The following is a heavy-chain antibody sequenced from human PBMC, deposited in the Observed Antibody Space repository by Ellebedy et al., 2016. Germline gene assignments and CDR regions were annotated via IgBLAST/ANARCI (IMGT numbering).Heavy chain of an antibody. V-gene: IGHV3-15*01. CDR1: GFTFSNAW. CDR3: TTVYRYNYDSV. D-gene: IGHD5-18*01. CDR2: IKSKTDGGAA. Sequence: GGSLRLSCAASGFTFSNAWMNWVRQAPGKGLEWVGCIKSKTDGGAADYAAPVKGRFTISRDDSKNTLYLQMNSPKTEDTAVYFCTTVYRYNYDSVWGQGTLVTVSS. J-gene: IGHJ4*02.